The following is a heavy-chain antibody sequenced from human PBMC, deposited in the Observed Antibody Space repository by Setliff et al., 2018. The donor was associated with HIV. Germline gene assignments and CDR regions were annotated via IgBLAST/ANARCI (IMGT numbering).Heavy chain of an antibody. Sequence: ASVKVSCKASGYSFINYGISWVRQAPGQGLEWMGWISAYNGNTDYAPRLLGRVTMTTDTSTSTAYMELSSLRSEDTAVYYCAVGYYYDSSGYWPNYWGRGTLVTVSS. CDR1: GYSFINYG. CDR3: AVGYYYDSSGYWPNY. V-gene: IGHV1-18*01. CDR2: ISAYNGNT. D-gene: IGHD3-22*01. J-gene: IGHJ4*02.